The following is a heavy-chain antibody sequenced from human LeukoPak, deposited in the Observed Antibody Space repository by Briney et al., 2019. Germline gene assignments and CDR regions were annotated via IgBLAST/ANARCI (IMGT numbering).Heavy chain of an antibody. Sequence: VDSLRLSRATCGLTFGDFHMNGLREPRGKRLEHVSYISSGGATTYYADSVKGRFTISRHKSENTLYLQMNSLRAEDLAVYYCTKKVYSGDSGNFFDYWGQGSLVTVSS. CDR2: ISSGGATT. J-gene: IGHJ4*02. V-gene: IGHV3-23*01. CDR3: TKKVYSGDSGNFFDY. D-gene: IGHD4-23*01. CDR1: GLTFGDFH.